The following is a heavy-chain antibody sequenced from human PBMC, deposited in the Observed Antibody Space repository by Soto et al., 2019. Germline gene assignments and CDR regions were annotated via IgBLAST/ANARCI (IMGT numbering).Heavy chain of an antibody. CDR1: GYSISSSHW. D-gene: IGHD3-16*01. CDR3: WRGRDPHKGGRT. Sequence: SSETLSLTCAVSGYSISSSHWWGWIRQPPGKGLVWIGYIYSSGGTYYNPSLKSRVTMSLDTSKNQFSLNINSVTAADTAVYFCWRGRDPHKGGRTWGQGTLVTVSS. CDR2: IYSSGGT. J-gene: IGHJ5*02. V-gene: IGHV4-28*03.